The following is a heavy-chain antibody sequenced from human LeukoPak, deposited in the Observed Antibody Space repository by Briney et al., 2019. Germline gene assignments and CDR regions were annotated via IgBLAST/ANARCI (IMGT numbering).Heavy chain of an antibody. CDR1: GFTFSTYS. J-gene: IGHJ4*02. D-gene: IGHD3-10*01. Sequence: GGSLRLSCAASGFTFSTYSMNWVRQALGKGLEWVSSISSSSSYIYYADSVKGRFTISRDNAKNSLYLQMNSLRAEDTAVYYCARVGLRGPCFDYWGQGTLVTVSS. V-gene: IGHV3-21*01. CDR2: ISSSSSYI. CDR3: ARVGLRGPCFDY.